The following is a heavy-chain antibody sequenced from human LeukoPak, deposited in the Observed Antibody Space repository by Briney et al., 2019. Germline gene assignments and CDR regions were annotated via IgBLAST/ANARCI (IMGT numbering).Heavy chain of an antibody. Sequence: PSETLSLTCTVSGDSISTSNSYWGWIRQPPGKGLEWIGSIYYSGNTYYNASLKSRVTISVDTSKNQFSLKLTSVTAADTAVYYCARARVVVPAAIDYWGQGTLVTVSS. CDR3: ARARVVVPAAIDY. V-gene: IGHV4-39*01. J-gene: IGHJ4*02. CDR2: IYYSGNT. CDR1: GDSISTSNSY. D-gene: IGHD2-2*01.